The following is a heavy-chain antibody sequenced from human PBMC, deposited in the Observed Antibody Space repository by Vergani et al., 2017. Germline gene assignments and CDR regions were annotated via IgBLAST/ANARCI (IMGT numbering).Heavy chain of an antibody. CDR3: ARIFEGYYDSSETDD. CDR1: GFSLSNARMG. J-gene: IGHJ4*02. CDR2: IFSNDEK. V-gene: IGHV2-26*01. Sequence: QVTLKESGPVLVKPTETLTLTCTVSGFSLSNARMGVSWIRQPPGKALEWLAHIFSNDEKSYSTSLKSRLTISKDTSKSQVVLTMTNMEPVDTATYYCARIFEGYYDSSETDDGGQGALVTVSS. D-gene: IGHD3-22*01.